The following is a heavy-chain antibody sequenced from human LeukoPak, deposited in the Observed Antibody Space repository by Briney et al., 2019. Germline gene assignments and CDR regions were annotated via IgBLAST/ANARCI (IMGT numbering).Heavy chain of an antibody. Sequence: ASVKVSCKVSGYTLIELSMHWVRQAPGKGLEWMGGFDPEDGETIYAQKFQGRVTMTEDTITDTVYMELSSLRSEDTAMYYCATDRSGYSYDYGAFDIWGQGTMVTVSS. J-gene: IGHJ3*02. CDR2: FDPEDGET. CDR1: GYTLIELS. CDR3: ATDRSGYSYDYGAFDI. D-gene: IGHD5-18*01. V-gene: IGHV1-24*01.